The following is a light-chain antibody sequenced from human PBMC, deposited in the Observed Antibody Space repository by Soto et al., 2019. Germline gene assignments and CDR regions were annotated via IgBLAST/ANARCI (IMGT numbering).Light chain of an antibody. V-gene: IGLV2-14*03. Sequence: HSALTQPASVFGSPGQSITFSCTGTSSDVGGYNFVSWYQQHPGKAPKLMIYEVSSRPSGVSNRFSGSKSGNTASLTISGLQPEDEADYYCSSYTTSTTVVFGTGTKLTVL. J-gene: IGLJ1*01. CDR3: SSYTTSTTVV. CDR1: SSDVGGYNF. CDR2: EVS.